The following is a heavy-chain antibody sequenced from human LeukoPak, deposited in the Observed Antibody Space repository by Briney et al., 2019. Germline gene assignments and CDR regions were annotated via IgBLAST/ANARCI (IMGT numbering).Heavy chain of an antibody. J-gene: IGHJ3*02. D-gene: IGHD3-3*01. Sequence: SVKVSCKASGGTFSSYTISWVRQAPGQGLEWMGRIIPILGIANYAQKFQGRVTITADKSTSTAYMELSSLRSEDTAVYYCATLGIGSWSGRDEAFDIWGQGTMVTVSS. V-gene: IGHV1-69*02. CDR1: GGTFSSYT. CDR2: IIPILGIA. CDR3: ATLGIGSWSGRDEAFDI.